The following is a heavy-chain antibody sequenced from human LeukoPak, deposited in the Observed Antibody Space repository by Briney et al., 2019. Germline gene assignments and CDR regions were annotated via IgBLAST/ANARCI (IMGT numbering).Heavy chain of an antibody. J-gene: IGHJ4*02. CDR1: GGSISSYY. D-gene: IGHD5-18*01. CDR3: ARDPGGYSYGFFDY. V-gene: IGHV4-59*01. CDR2: IYYSEST. Sequence: PSETLPLTCTVSGGSISSYYWSWIRQPPGKGLEWIGYIYYSESTNYNPSLKSRVTISVDTSKNQFSLKLSSVTAADTAVYYCARDPGGYSYGFFDYWGQGTLVTVSS.